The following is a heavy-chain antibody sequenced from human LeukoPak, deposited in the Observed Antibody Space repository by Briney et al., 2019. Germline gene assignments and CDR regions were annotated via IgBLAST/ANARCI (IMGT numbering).Heavy chain of an antibody. CDR2: IYTSGST. CDR1: GGSFDSKY. V-gene: IGHV4-4*09. CDR3: ARMSSSWYSYYYYGMDV. J-gene: IGHJ6*02. D-gene: IGHD6-13*01. Sequence: SETLSLTCSVSGGSFDSKYWSWIRQPPGKGLEWIGYIYTSGSTNFNPSLRSRVAMSIDTSKNQFSLKVYSVTAADTAVYYCARMSSSWYSYYYYGMDVWGQGTTVTVSS.